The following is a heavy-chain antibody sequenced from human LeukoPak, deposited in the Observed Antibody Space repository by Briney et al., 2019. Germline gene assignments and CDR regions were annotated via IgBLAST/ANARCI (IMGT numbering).Heavy chain of an antibody. D-gene: IGHD6-19*01. CDR1: GGSISSYY. V-gene: IGHV4-59*08. J-gene: IGHJ3*01. CDR3: AGGGWSFDAFDF. Sequence: PSETLSLTCTVSGGSISSYYWSWIRQPPGKGLEWTGYIHYSGSTNYSPSLKSRVTISVDTSKNRFSLRLSSLTAADTAVYFCAGGGWSFDAFDFWGQGTMVTVSS. CDR2: IHYSGST.